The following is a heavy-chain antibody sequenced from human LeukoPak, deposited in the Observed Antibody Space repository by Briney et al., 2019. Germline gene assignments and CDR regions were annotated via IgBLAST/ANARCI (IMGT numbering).Heavy chain of an antibody. CDR1: GGSISRYY. Sequence: SETLSLTCTVSGGSISRYYWSWIRQLPGKGLEWIGFIHYSGSTNYNPSLKSRVTISVDTYKNQFSQKLSSVTAADTAVYYCARSSDFYYFDYWGQGTLVTVSS. CDR3: ARSSDFYYFDY. CDR2: IHYSGST. D-gene: IGHD6-19*01. V-gene: IGHV4-59*01. J-gene: IGHJ4*02.